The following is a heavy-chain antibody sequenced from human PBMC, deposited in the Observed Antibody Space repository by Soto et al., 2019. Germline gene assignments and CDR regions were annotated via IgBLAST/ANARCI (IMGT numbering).Heavy chain of an antibody. D-gene: IGHD3-3*01. CDR3: ARTRRITIFEFDY. CDR1: GYTFTSYY. J-gene: IGHJ4*02. Sequence: GASVKVSCKASGYTFTSYYMHWVRQAPGQGLEWMGIINPSGGSTSYAQKFQGRVTTTRDTSASTVYMELSSLRSEDTAVYYCARTRRITIFEFDYWGQGTLVTVSS. CDR2: INPSGGST. V-gene: IGHV1-46*01.